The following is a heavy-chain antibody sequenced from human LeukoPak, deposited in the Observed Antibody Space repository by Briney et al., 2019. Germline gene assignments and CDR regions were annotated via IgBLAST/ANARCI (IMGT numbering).Heavy chain of an antibody. V-gene: IGHV1-2*02. CDR2: INPNSGGA. Sequence: GASVKVSCKASGYTFTGYYMHWVRQAPGQGLEWMGWINPNSGGANYAQKFQGRVTMTRDTSISTAYMELSRLRSDDTAVYYCARVGLPIYYYYMDVWGKGTTVTVSS. CDR3: ARVGLPIYYYYMDV. CDR1: GYTFTGYY. J-gene: IGHJ6*03. D-gene: IGHD5-18*01.